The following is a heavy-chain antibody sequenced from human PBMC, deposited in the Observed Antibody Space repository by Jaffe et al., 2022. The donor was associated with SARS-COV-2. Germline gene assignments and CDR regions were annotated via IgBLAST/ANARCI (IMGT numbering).Heavy chain of an antibody. V-gene: IGHV4-39*01. Sequence: QLQLQESGPGLVKPSETLSLTCTVSGGSISSSSYYWGWIRQPPGKGLEWIGSIYYSGSTYYNPSLKSRVTISVDTSKNQFSLKLSSVTAADTAVYYCARLRGYSYGYPKGYFDYWGQGTLVTVSS. CDR2: IYYSGST. J-gene: IGHJ4*02. CDR1: GGSISSSSYY. D-gene: IGHD5-18*01. CDR3: ARLRGYSYGYPKGYFDY.